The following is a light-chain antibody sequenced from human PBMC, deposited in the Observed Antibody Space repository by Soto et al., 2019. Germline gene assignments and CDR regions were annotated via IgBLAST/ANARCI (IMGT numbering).Light chain of an antibody. CDR3: QQYYSTPPT. V-gene: IGKV4-1*01. CDR1: QSILYNSNNKHF. Sequence: DIVMTQSPDSLAVSLGERATFNCKSSQSILYNSNNKHFLAWYQQKPGQPPKLLIYWASTRESGVPDRFSGSGSGTDFTLTISSLQAEYVAIYYCQQYYSTPPTFGQGTKVEIK. J-gene: IGKJ1*01. CDR2: WAS.